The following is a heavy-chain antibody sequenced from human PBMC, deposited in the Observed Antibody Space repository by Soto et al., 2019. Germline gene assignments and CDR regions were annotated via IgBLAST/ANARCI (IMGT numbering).Heavy chain of an antibody. CDR3: ARDASANCYFDWYFDL. CDR1: GFTFSNSP. D-gene: IGHD1-1*01. Sequence: QVQLVESGGGVVQSGGSLRLSFAASGFTFSNSPMHWLPQAPGKGLEWVAIIANDASSEHYADSVKGRFTISRDNAENTLYLQMNSLRTEDTALYYCARDASANCYFDWYFDLWGRCTLVTVSS. CDR2: IANDASSE. V-gene: IGHV3-30-3*01. J-gene: IGHJ2*01.